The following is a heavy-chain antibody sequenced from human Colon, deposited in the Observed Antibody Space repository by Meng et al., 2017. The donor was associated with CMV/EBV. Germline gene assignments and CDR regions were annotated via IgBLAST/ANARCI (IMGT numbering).Heavy chain of an antibody. CDR2: ISSNGDSI. Sequence: GESLKISCEVSGFTFNSYFMTWVRQISGRGLEWVASISSNGDSIYYADSMEGRFTISRDNSKNTSYLHMYNLRGDDTAVYYCTRPPTGSLNFYGVDIWSPGTTVTVSS. J-gene: IGHJ6*02. V-gene: IGHV3-23*01. CDR1: GFTFNSYF. D-gene: IGHD1-1*01. CDR3: TRPPTGSLNFYGVDI.